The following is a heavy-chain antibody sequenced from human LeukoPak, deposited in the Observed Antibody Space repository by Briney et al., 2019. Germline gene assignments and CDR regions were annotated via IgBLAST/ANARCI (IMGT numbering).Heavy chain of an antibody. D-gene: IGHD2-8*01. CDR1: GFTFSSSW. CDR3: ARGPTNGQAFDY. J-gene: IGHJ4*02. V-gene: IGHV3-7*01. Sequence: PGGSLRLSCVASGFTFSSSWMTWVRQAPGKGLEWVASIREDGSQKTSADSVRGRFTISRDNPKNSVYLQMDSLRAEDTAVYYCARGPTNGQAFDYWGRGTVVSVSS. CDR2: IREDGSQK.